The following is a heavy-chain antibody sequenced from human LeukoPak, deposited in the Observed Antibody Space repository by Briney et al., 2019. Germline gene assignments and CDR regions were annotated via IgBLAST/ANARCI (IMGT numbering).Heavy chain of an antibody. CDR1: GCTFSSYA. V-gene: IGHV1-69*06. Sequence: ASVTVSCKASGCTFSSYAISWVRQAPGQGLEWMGGIIPIFGTANYAQKFQGRVTITADKSTSTAYMELSSLRSEDTAVYYCARSSTYAYGSGSYYNEVYYYGMDVWGKGTTVTVSS. CDR3: ARSSTYAYGSGSYYNEVYYYGMDV. D-gene: IGHD3-10*01. J-gene: IGHJ6*04. CDR2: IIPIFGTA.